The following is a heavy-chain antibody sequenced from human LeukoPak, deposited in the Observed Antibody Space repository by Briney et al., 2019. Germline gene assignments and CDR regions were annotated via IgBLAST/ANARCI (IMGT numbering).Heavy chain of an antibody. CDR3: ARGVVPAALWQNWFDH. Sequence: SETLSLTCTVSGGSISSSSYFWGWIRQPPGKGLEWIVSISYTGSTYSNPSLKSRVTMSVDTSKNQFSLKLSSVTAADTAVFFCARGVVPAALWQNWFDHWGQGSLVIVSS. CDR1: GGSISSSSYF. CDR2: ISYTGST. D-gene: IGHD2-2*01. J-gene: IGHJ5*02. V-gene: IGHV4-39*07.